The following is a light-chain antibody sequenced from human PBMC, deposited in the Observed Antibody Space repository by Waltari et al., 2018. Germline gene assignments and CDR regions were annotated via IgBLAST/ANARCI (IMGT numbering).Light chain of an antibody. CDR2: ENT. Sequence: QSVLTQPPSVSAAPGPRVTMSCSGGRPNLGNKSVSWYRQYPGTAPKLLIYENTERPSGIPGRFSGSKSGTSATLDITGLQAGDEADYYCGTWDSSLSGAVFGGGTHLTVL. V-gene: IGLV1-51*02. CDR1: RPNLGNKS. CDR3: GTWDSSLSGAV. J-gene: IGLJ7*01.